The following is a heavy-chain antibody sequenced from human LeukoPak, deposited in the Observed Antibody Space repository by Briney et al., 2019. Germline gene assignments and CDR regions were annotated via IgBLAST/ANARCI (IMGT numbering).Heavy chain of an antibody. CDR1: GYSISSGYY. J-gene: IGHJ4*02. V-gene: IGHV4-38-2*02. Sequence: SETLSFTCTVSGYSISSGYYWGWIRPPPGKGLEWIGSIYHSGSTYYNPSLKSRVTISVDTSKNQFSLKLRSVTAADTAVYYCARVTSRLGVCDYWGQGRLVTVSS. CDR2: IYHSGST. D-gene: IGHD2-8*01. CDR3: ARVTSRLGVCDY.